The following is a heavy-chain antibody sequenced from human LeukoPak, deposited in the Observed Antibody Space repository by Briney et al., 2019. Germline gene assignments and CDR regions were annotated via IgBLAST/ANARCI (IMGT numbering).Heavy chain of an antibody. CDR2: ISGNGGST. V-gene: IGHV3-64D*06. J-gene: IGHJ3*01. CDR3: VKGEGYHILTDYYKRAFDV. D-gene: IGHD3-9*01. CDR1: GLIFSDYA. Sequence: PGGSLRLSCSASGLIFSDYAMYWVRQAPGTGLEYVSGISGNGGSTYYADSVKGRLTISRDNSKNTLYLQMSSLRAEDTAVYYCVKGEGYHILTDYYKRAFDVWGQGTMVTVSS.